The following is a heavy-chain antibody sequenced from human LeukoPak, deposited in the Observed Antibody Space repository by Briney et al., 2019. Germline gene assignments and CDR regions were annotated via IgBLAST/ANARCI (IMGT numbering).Heavy chain of an antibody. CDR3: ARDIEKYSSSLVDY. V-gene: IGHV3-11*04. J-gene: IGHJ4*02. D-gene: IGHD6-6*01. CDR2: ISSSCSTI. CDR1: VFTFSDYY. Sequence: GGSLRLSCAASVFTFSDYYMSWIRQAPGKGLEWVSYISSSCSTIYYADSVKGRFTISRDNAKNSLYLQMNSLRAEDTAVYYCARDIEKYSSSLVDYWGQGTLVTVSS.